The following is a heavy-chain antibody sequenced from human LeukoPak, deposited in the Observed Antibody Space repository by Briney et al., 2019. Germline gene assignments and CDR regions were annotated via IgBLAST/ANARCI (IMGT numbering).Heavy chain of an antibody. CDR1: GGSISSGGYY. CDR2: IYHSGST. CDR3: ARHSIAARYAFDY. D-gene: IGHD6-6*01. V-gene: IGHV4-30-2*01. J-gene: IGHJ4*02. Sequence: SQTLSLTCTVSGGSISSGGYYWSWIRQPPGKGLEWIGYIYHSGSTYYNPSLKSRVTISVDRSKNQFSLKLSSVTAADTAVYYCARHSIAARYAFDYWGQGSLVTVSS.